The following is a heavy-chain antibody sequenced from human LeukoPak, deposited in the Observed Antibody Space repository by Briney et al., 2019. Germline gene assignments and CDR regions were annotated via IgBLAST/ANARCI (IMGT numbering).Heavy chain of an antibody. Sequence: GGSLRLSCAASGFTFTSSAMSWVRQAPGKGLERVASISGSGVNTYYADSVKGRFTISRDKAKSSLYLQMNSLRAEDTAVYYCARVLHKRNYDSGVYYGYWGQGTLVTVSS. V-gene: IGHV3-23*01. D-gene: IGHD3-22*01. J-gene: IGHJ4*02. CDR1: GFTFTSSA. CDR3: ARVLHKRNYDSGVYYGY. CDR2: ISGSGVNT.